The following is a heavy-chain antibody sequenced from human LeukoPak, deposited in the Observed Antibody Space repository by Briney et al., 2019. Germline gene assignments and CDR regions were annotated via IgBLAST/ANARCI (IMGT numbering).Heavy chain of an antibody. V-gene: IGHV3-33*01. CDR1: GFSFSNHG. J-gene: IGHJ4*02. Sequence: GGSLRLSCAASGFSFSNHGMHWVRQAPGKRLEWVAVIWDDGNNKRYANSVNGRFTISRDNSENTLYLQMNSLRAEDTAVYYCARDIIAKYYYDSSGYLGDYWGQGTLVTVSS. CDR3: ARDIIAKYYYDSSGYLGDY. D-gene: IGHD3-22*01. CDR2: IWDDGNNK.